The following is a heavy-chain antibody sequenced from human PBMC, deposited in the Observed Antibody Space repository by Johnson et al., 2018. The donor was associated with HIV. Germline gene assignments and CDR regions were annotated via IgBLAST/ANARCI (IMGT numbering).Heavy chain of an antibody. Sequence: VQLVESGGGLVQPGGSLRLSCAASGFTFSSYWMHWVRQAPGKGLEWVSYICSSGSTIYYADSVKGRFTISRDNAKNSLYLQMNSLRAEDTALYYCARLRGYSGYDSFDIWGQGTMVTVSS. CDR1: GFTFSSYW. J-gene: IGHJ3*02. CDR3: ARLRGYSGYDSFDI. V-gene: IGHV3-48*04. D-gene: IGHD5-12*01. CDR2: ICSSGSTI.